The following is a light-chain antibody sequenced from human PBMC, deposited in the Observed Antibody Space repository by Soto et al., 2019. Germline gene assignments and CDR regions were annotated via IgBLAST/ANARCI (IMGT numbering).Light chain of an antibody. CDR1: SSDVGGYNY. V-gene: IGLV2-14*03. J-gene: IGLJ3*02. CDR2: EVS. CDR3: TSFTGSNTWV. Sequence: QSVLTQPASVSGPPGQSITISCTGTSSDVGGYNYVSWFQQHPGKAPKLKIYEVSNRPSGVSNRFSGSKSGYTASLTISELQAEDEADYYCTSFTGSNTWVFGGGTKVTVL.